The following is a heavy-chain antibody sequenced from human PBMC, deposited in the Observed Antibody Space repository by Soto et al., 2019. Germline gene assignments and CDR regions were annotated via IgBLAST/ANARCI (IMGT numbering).Heavy chain of an antibody. V-gene: IGHV1-3*05. J-gene: IGHJ5*02. CDR1: GYIFTSYA. D-gene: IGHD3-10*01. Sequence: QVQNVQSGAEEKKPGASVKVSCKASGYIFTSYAMHWVRQAPGQRLEWMGWINAGNGNTKYSQKFQGRVTITRDTSASTAYMELSGLRSEDTAVYYCARGTPVWFDPWGQGTLVTVSS. CDR3: ARGTPVWFDP. CDR2: INAGNGNT.